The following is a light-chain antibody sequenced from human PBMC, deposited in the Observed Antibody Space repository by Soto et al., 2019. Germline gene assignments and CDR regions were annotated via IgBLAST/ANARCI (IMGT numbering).Light chain of an antibody. V-gene: IGLV2-14*01. CDR3: SSYTSSSTLV. Sequence: QSALTQPASVSGSPGQSITIVCTGTSSDVGGYNYVSWYQQHPGKAPKLLIYDVSNRPSGVSNRFSGSKSGNTASLTISGLQAEDEADYYCSSYTSSSTLVFGGGTKLTVL. CDR1: SSDVGGYNY. CDR2: DVS. J-gene: IGLJ2*01.